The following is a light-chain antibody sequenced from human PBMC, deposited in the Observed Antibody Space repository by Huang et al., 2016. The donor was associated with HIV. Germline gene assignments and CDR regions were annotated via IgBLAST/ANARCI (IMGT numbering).Light chain of an antibody. CDR1: QSISSY. V-gene: IGKV1-39*01. Sequence: DIHMTQSPPSLSAPVGDRVTITCRASQSISSYLNWYQQKPGKAPKLLIYAAPMLKSGLPTRFSSSVSKTDFTLTIGSLQHEDFTNYYCQQSYGTPVFGQGTRLE. CDR3: QQSYGTPV. CDR2: AAP. J-gene: IGKJ5*01.